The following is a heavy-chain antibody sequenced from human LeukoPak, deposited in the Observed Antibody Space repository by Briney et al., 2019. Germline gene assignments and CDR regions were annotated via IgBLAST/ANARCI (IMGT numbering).Heavy chain of an antibody. Sequence: GGSLRLPCAASGLTFNNYAMAWVGPAPGKGLAWVSSISDSGGRPYFEASAKGRFPISRENSKNPLYLQMKSLDAEDPAVFLLASSGESNGYDWYMDFWGQGTTVTVSS. CDR1: GLTFNNYA. J-gene: IGHJ6*02. V-gene: IGHV3-23*01. CDR3: ASSGESNGYDWYMDF. CDR2: ISDSGGRP. D-gene: IGHD3-16*01.